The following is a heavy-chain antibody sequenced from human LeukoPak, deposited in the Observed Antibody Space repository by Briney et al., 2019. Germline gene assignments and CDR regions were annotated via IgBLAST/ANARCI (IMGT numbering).Heavy chain of an antibody. CDR2: INHSGST. CDR3: AGSRDQLRPLKFDP. J-gene: IGHJ5*02. D-gene: IGHD2-2*01. Sequence: SETLSLTCTVSGGSISSSSYYWSWIRQPPGKGLEWIGEINHSGSTNYNPSLKSRVTISVDTSKNQFSLKLSSVTAADTAVYYCAGSRDQLRPLKFDPWGQGTLVTVSS. V-gene: IGHV4-39*07. CDR1: GGSISSSSYY.